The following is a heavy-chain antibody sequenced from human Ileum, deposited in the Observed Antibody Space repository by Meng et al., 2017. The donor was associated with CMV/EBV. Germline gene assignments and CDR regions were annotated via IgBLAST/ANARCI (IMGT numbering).Heavy chain of an antibody. D-gene: IGHD2-21*02. CDR1: GGSFKGYY. J-gene: IGHJ5*02. Sequence: YGGSFKGYYWTWIRQSPGKGLEWIGEINHSGGTNYNPSLKRRAIISLDRSNNQLSLNLASVSGADTAVYYCARAHCNRVNCYFRFDPWGQGTLVTVSS. CDR2: INHSGGT. V-gene: IGHV4-34*01. CDR3: ARAHCNRVNCYFRFDP.